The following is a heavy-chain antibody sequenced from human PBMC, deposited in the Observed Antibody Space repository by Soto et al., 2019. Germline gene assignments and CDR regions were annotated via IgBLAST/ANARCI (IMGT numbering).Heavy chain of an antibody. Sequence: VGSLRLSCVVSGFTFSMYWMHWVRQVPGQGPFWVSRISDDGTTTNYADSVRGRFTISRDNSKNTLYLQMNNLKPDDTAIYYCTRGPRDDSSGTGAHCGQRTPVTVSS. J-gene: IGHJ4*02. CDR3: TRGPRDDSSGTGAH. D-gene: IGHD1-1*01. CDR1: GFTFSMYW. V-gene: IGHV3-74*01. CDR2: ISDDGTTT.